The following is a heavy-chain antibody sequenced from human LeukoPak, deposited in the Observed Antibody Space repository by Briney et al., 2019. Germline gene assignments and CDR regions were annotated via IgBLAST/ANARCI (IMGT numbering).Heavy chain of an antibody. CDR1: GYSISSGYY. Sequence: PSETLSLTCAVSGYSISSGYYWGWIRQPPGKGLEWIGSIYHSGSTYYNPSLKSRVTISVDTSKNQSSLKLSSVTAADTAVYYCARRGGISTAASALNWFDPWGQGTLVTVSS. CDR3: ARRGGISTAASALNWFDP. V-gene: IGHV4-38-2*01. J-gene: IGHJ5*02. CDR2: IYHSGST. D-gene: IGHD2-2*01.